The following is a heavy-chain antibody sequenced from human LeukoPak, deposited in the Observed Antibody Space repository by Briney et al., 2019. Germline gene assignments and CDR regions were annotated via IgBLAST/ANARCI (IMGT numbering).Heavy chain of an antibody. CDR3: ARGDSLPGDFDY. CDR2: IYRGGTT. CDR1: GFTVSNYY. V-gene: IGHV3-66*01. J-gene: IGHJ4*02. D-gene: IGHD7-27*01. Sequence: GGSLRLSCAASGFTVSNYYMSWVRQAPGRGLEWVSLIYRGGTTYYADSVKGRFTISRDNSKNTVYLQMHSLRADDTAVYYCARGDSLPGDFDYWGQGTLVTVSS.